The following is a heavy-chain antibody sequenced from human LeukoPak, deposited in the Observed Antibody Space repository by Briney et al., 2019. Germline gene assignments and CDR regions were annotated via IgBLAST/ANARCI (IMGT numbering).Heavy chain of an antibody. CDR2: IYYSGST. Sequence: SETLSLTCTVSGGSISSSSYYWGWIRQPPGKGLEWIGSIYYSGSTYYNPSLKSRVTISVDTSKNQFSLKLSSVTAADTAVYYCARVVAAGIRIFDYWGQGTLVTVSS. V-gene: IGHV4-39*07. CDR1: GGSISSSSYY. CDR3: ARVVAAGIRIFDY. J-gene: IGHJ4*02. D-gene: IGHD6-13*01.